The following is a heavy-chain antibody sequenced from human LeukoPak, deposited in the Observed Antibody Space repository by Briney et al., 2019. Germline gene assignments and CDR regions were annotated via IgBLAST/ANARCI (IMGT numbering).Heavy chain of an antibody. D-gene: IGHD3-10*01. CDR3: ARAPPSGSGSYYERYNWFDP. CDR2: INPNSGGT. CDR1: GYTFTGYY. V-gene: IGHV1-2*02. J-gene: IGHJ5*02. Sequence: GASVKVSCKASGYTFTGYYMHWVRQAPGQGLEWMGWINPNSGGTNYAQKFQGRVTMTRDTSISTAYMELSRLRSDDTAVYYCARAPPSGSGSYYERYNWFDPWGQGTLVTVSS.